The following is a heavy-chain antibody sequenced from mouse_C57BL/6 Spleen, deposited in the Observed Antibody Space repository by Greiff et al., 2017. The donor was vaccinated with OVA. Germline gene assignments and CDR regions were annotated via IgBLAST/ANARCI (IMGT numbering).Heavy chain of an antibody. CDR3: ARSGDYDGGFAY. J-gene: IGHJ3*01. Sequence: VQLKQSGAELVKPGASVKISCKASGYAFSSYWMNWVKQRPGKGLEWIGQIYPGDGDTNYNGKFKGKATLTADKSSSTAYMQLSSLTSEDSAVYFCARSGDYDGGFAYWGQGTLVTVSA. V-gene: IGHV1-80*01. D-gene: IGHD2-4*01. CDR1: GYAFSSYW. CDR2: IYPGDGDT.